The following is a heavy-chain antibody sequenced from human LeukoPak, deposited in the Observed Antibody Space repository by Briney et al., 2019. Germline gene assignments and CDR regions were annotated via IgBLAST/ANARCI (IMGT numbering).Heavy chain of an antibody. CDR2: IYSDGSS. V-gene: IGHV3-53*01. D-gene: IGHD5-18*01. CDR1: GFTVRSIY. J-gene: IGHJ4*02. Sequence: PGGSLRLSCAASGFTVRSIYMTWVRQAPGKRLEWVSSIYSDGSSYCSESAMGRFIISRDSSTDTLYLQMNSLRVEDTGVYFCARDRGYGYGFFDYWGQGTLVTVPS. CDR3: ARDRGYGYGFFDY.